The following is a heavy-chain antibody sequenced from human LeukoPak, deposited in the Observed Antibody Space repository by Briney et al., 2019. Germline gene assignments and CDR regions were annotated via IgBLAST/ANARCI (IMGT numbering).Heavy chain of an antibody. CDR1: GFSFGDFW. V-gene: IGHV3-7*01. Sequence: PGGSLRLSCAASGFSFGDFWMTWVRQAPGKGLEWVANINQGGSVEYYVDSVKGRFTISRDDAESSLYVQMNSLRDEDTAVYYCARFGYSGWNLEYWGQGTLVTVSS. CDR2: INQGGSVE. CDR3: ARFGYSGWNLEY. J-gene: IGHJ4*02. D-gene: IGHD5-12*01.